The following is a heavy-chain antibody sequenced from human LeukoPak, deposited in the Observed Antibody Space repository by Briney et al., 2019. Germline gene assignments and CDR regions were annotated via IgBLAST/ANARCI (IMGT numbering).Heavy chain of an antibody. V-gene: IGHV3-48*01. CDR3: ARLKQLEYASEIDY. CDR2: ISSSSSTI. Sequence: PGGSLRLTCAASGFTFSSYSMNWVRQAPGKGLEWVSYISSSSSTIYYADSVKGRFTISRDNAKNSLYLQMNSLRAEDTAVYYCARLKQLEYASEIDYWGQGTLVTVSS. J-gene: IGHJ4*02. D-gene: IGHD6-6*01. CDR1: GFTFSSYS.